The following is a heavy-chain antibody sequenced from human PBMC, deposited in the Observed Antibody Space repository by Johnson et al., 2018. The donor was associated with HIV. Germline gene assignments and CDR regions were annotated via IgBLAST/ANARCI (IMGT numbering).Heavy chain of an antibody. V-gene: IGHV3-64*01. CDR1: GFTFSSYA. Sequence: VQLVESGGGVVRPGGSLRLSCAASGFTFSSYAMHWVRQAPGKGLEYVSAISSNGGSTYYANSVKGRFTISRDNSKNTLYLQMNSLRAEDTAVYYCAKPRYYDNAFEMGGQGTMVTVSS. CDR3: AKPRYYDNAFEM. D-gene: IGHD3-16*01. J-gene: IGHJ3*02. CDR2: ISSNGGST.